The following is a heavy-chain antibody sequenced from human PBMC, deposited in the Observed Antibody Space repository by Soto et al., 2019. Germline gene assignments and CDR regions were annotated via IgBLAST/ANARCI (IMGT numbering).Heavy chain of an antibody. CDR1: GGTFSSYA. CDR3: ATYYYDSSGYYSAAFDI. Sequence: SVKVSCKASGGTFSSYAISWVRQAPGQGLEWMGGIIPIFGTANYAQKFQGRATITADKSTSTAYMELSSLRSEDTAVYYCATYYYDSSGYYSAAFDIWGQGTMVTVSS. J-gene: IGHJ3*02. D-gene: IGHD3-22*01. CDR2: IIPIFGTA. V-gene: IGHV1-69*06.